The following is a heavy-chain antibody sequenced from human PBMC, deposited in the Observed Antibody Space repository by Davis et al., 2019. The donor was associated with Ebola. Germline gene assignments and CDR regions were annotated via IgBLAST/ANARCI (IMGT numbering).Heavy chain of an antibody. J-gene: IGHJ6*02. Sequence: MPSETLSLTCAVHGGSFSGYYWSWIRQPPGKGLEWLGEINHSGSTNYNPSLKSRVTISVDTSKNQFSLKLSSVTAADTAVYYCARDSSTSYYYGMDVWGQGTTVTVSS. CDR2: INHSGST. CDR1: GGSFSGYY. CDR3: ARDSSTSYYYGMDV. D-gene: IGHD2-2*01. V-gene: IGHV4-34*01.